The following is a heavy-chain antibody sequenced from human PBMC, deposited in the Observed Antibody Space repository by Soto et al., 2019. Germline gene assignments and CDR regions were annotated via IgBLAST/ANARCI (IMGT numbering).Heavy chain of an antibody. V-gene: IGHV3-23*01. Sequence: EVQLLESGGGLVQPGGSLRLSCAASGFTFSSYAMRWVRQAPVKGLEWVSAISGSGDSTYYADSLKGRFTISRDKSKNTLYLQMNSLRAEDTAVYYCARRGSGSDYDYWGQGTLVTVSS. CDR1: GFTFSSYA. D-gene: IGHD1-26*01. J-gene: IGHJ4*02. CDR2: ISGSGDST. CDR3: ARRGSGSDYDY.